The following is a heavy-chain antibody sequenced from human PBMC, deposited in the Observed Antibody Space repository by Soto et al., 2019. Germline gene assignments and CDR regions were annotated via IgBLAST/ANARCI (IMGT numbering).Heavy chain of an antibody. V-gene: IGHV3-66*01. D-gene: IGHD3-22*01. CDR3: VRTYDSSGYYDDAFDI. CDR1: GFTVSSNY. CDR2: IYSGGST. Sequence: GGSLRLSCAASGFTVSSNYMSWVRQAPGKGLEWVSVIYSGGSTYYADSMKGRFTISRDNSKNTQYLQMNSLRAEDTAVYYCVRTYDSSGYYDDAFDIWGQGTMVTVSS. J-gene: IGHJ3*02.